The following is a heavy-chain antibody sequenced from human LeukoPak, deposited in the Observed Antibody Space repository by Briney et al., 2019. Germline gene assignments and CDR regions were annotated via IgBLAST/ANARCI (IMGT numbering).Heavy chain of an antibody. CDR3: ARVRRYDFWSGHHIFDP. CDR2: INHSGST. D-gene: IGHD3-3*01. Sequence: SETLSLTCAVYGGSFSGYYWSWIRQPPGKGLEWIGEINHSGSTKYNPSLKSRVNISVDTSKKQFSLKLSSVTAADTAVYYCARVRRYDFWSGHHIFDPWGQGTLVTVSS. V-gene: IGHV4-34*01. J-gene: IGHJ5*02. CDR1: GGSFSGYY.